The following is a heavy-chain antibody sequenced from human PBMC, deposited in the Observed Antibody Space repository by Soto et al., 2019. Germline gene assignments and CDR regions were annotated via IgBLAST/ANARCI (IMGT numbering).Heavy chain of an antibody. J-gene: IGHJ6*02. D-gene: IGHD2-2*01. CDR2: ISYDGSNK. V-gene: IGHV3-30*18. Sequence: QVQLVESGGGVVQPGRSLRLSCAASGFTFSSYGMHWVRQAPGKGLEWVAVISYDGSNKYYADSVKGRFTISRDNSKNTLYLQMNSLRAEDTAVYYCAKSVGGSIDKALYYYYGMDVWGQGTTVTVSS. CDR3: AKSVGGSIDKALYYYYGMDV. CDR1: GFTFSSYG.